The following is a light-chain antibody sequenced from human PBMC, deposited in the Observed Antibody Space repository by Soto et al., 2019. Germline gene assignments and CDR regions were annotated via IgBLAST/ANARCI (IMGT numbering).Light chain of an antibody. J-gene: IGKJ3*01. Sequence: EIVLTQSPGTLFLSPGERATLSCRASQSVSSYLAWYQQKPGQAPRLLIYDASNRATGIPARFSGSGSGTDFTLTISSLEPEDFAVYYCQQRSNWPSFGPGTKVDIK. CDR2: DAS. CDR1: QSVSSY. CDR3: QQRSNWPS. V-gene: IGKV3-11*01.